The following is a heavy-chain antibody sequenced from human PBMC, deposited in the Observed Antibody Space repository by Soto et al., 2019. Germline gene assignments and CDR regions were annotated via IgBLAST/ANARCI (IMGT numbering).Heavy chain of an antibody. V-gene: IGHV3-23*01. CDR1: GFTFSSYA. CDR3: ARVDGSGSYFWNYYGMDV. J-gene: IGHJ6*02. Sequence: GSLRLSCAASGFTFSSYAMSWVRQAPGKGLEWVSAISGSGGSTYYADSVKGRFTISRDNAKNSLYLQMNSLRAEDTAVYYCARVDGSGSYFWNYYGMDVWGQGTTVTVSS. D-gene: IGHD3-10*01. CDR2: ISGSGGST.